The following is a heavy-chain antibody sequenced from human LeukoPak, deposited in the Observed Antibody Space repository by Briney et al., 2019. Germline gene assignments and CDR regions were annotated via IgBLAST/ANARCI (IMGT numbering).Heavy chain of an antibody. CDR3: ASGVGVTIFGVVTTGFGELPDY. Sequence: SETLSLTCTVSGGSISSYYWSWIRQPPGKGLEWIGYIYYSGSTNYNPSLKSRVTISVDTSKNQFSLKLSSVTAADTAVYYCASGVGVTIFGVVTTGFGELPDYWGQGTLVTVSS. D-gene: IGHD3-3*01. J-gene: IGHJ4*02. CDR2: IYYSGST. V-gene: IGHV4-59*01. CDR1: GGSISSYY.